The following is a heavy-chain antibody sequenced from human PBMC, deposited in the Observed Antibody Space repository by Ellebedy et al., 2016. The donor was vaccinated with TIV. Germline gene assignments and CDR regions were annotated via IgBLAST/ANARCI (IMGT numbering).Heavy chain of an antibody. CDR2: INQHESEK. D-gene: IGHD2-15*01. J-gene: IGHJ3*02. CDR1: GFTFSRYW. Sequence: GESLKISCAASGFTFSRYWMSWVRQAPGKGLEWVANINQHESEKNYVDSVRGRFTISRDNAKNSLYLQMNSLRAEDKAVYYCARLTGGTCYCAFDIWGQGTMVTVSS. V-gene: IGHV3-7*01. CDR3: ARLTGGTCYCAFDI.